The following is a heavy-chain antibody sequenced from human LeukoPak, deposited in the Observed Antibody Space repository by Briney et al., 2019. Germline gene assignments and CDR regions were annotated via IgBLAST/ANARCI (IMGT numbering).Heavy chain of an antibody. D-gene: IGHD1-26*01. V-gene: IGHV3-48*02. J-gene: IGHJ3*02. Sequence: GGSLRLSCAASGFTFSSYSMNLVRQAPGKGLEWVSYISSSSSTIYYADSVKGRFTISRDNAKNSLYLQMNSLRDEDTAVYYCARDTSSGSRPDAFDIWGQGTMVTVSS. CDR1: GFTFSSYS. CDR2: ISSSSSTI. CDR3: ARDTSSGSRPDAFDI.